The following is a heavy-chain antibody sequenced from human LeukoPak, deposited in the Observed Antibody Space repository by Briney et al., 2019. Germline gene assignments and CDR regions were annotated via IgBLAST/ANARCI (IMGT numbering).Heavy chain of an antibody. D-gene: IGHD6-6*01. V-gene: IGHV4-59*01. CDR1: GGSISSYY. CDR2: IYYSGST. Sequence: SETLSLTCTVSGGSISSYYWRWIRQPPGKGLEWIRYIYYSGSTNYNPSLKSRVTISVDTSKNQFSLKLSSVTAADTAVYYCARGGRDSVVLFDYWGQGTLVTVSS. CDR3: ARGGRDSVVLFDY. J-gene: IGHJ4*02.